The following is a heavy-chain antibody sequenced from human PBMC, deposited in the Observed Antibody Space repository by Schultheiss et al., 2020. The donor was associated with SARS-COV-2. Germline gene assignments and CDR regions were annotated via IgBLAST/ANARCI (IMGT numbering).Heavy chain of an antibody. V-gene: IGHV3-23*01. CDR1: GFTFSSYA. J-gene: IGHJ4*02. Sequence: GGSLRLSCAASGFTFSSYAMSWVRQAPGKGLEWVSTITGSGSGTYYADSVKGRFTVSRDNAKSSLHLQMDSLRVEDTAVYYCARDDYLAVAATHSFHYWGQGTLVTVSS. D-gene: IGHD6-19*01. CDR3: ARDDYLAVAATHSFHY. CDR2: ITGSGSGT.